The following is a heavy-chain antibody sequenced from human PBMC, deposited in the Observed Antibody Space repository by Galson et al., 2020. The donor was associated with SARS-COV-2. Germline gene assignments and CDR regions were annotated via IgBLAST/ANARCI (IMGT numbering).Heavy chain of an antibody. CDR1: GFSLNTSGVG. J-gene: IGHJ3*02. CDR2: IFWDDDK. CDR3: AYRHYSRGWADAFDS. D-gene: IGHD5-18*01. V-gene: IGHV2-5*02. Sequence: KMSGPTLVKPTQTPTLTCTFSGFSLNTSGVGVGWIRQPPGKALEWLALIFWDDDKRYTPFLKSRLTITKDTFKNQVVPTMTNMDPVDTATYFCAYRHYSRGWADAFDSWGQGTVVTVSS.